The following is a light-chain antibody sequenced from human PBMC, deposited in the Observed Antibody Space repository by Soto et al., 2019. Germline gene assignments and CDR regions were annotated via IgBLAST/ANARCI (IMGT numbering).Light chain of an antibody. Sequence: DIQMTQSPSTLSASVGDRVTITCRASQSISSWLAWYQQKPGKAPKLLIYKASSLESGVPSRVSGSGSGTEFTLTISSLQPDDFATYYCQQYNSFRTFGQVTKVDIK. CDR3: QQYNSFRT. V-gene: IGKV1-5*03. J-gene: IGKJ2*02. CDR1: QSISSW. CDR2: KAS.